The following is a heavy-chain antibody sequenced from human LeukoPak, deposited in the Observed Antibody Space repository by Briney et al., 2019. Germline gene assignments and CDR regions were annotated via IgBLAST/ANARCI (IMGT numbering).Heavy chain of an antibody. D-gene: IGHD6-13*01. V-gene: IGHV4-39*02. J-gene: IGHJ5*02. CDR2: IYYSGST. CDR1: GGSISSSSYY. CDR3: ARESQAAAGTGDWFDP. Sequence: PSETLSLTCTVSGGSISSSSYYWGWIRQPPGKGLEWIGSIYYSGSTYYNPSLKSRVTISVDTSKNQFSLKLSSVTAADTAVYYCARESQAAAGTGDWFDPWGQGTLVTVSS.